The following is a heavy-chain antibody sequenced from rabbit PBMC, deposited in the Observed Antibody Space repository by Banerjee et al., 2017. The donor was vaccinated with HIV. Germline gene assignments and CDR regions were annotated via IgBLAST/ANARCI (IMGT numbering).Heavy chain of an antibody. J-gene: IGHJ4*01. D-gene: IGHD7-1*01. CDR1: GLDFSSSYW. CDR2: IYTGSSGNT. Sequence: QEQLEESGGDLVKPEGSLTLTCTASGLDFSSSYWICWVRQAPGKGLEWIACIYTGSSGNTYYASWAKSRFTISKTSSTTVTLQMTSLTAADTATYFCAREPYTGYAGYGYGMGYFNLWGPGTLVTVS. CDR3: AREPYTGYAGYGYGMGYFNL. V-gene: IGHV1S45*01.